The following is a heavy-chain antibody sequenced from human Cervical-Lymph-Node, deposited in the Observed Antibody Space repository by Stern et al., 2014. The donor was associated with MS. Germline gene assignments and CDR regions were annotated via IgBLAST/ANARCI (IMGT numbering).Heavy chain of an antibody. Sequence: VQLVESGGGVVQPGRSLRLSCAASGFTFSSYGMHWVRQAPGTGLEWVAVISYDGSNKYYADSVKGRFTISRDNSKNTLYLQMNSLRAEDTAVYYCAKDHGSGTDYWGQGTLVTVSS. CDR2: ISYDGSNK. J-gene: IGHJ4*02. D-gene: IGHD3-10*01. V-gene: IGHV3-30*18. CDR1: GFTFSSYG. CDR3: AKDHGSGTDY.